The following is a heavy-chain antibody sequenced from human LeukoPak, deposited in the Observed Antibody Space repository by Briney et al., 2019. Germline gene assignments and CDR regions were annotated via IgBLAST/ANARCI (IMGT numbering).Heavy chain of an antibody. CDR1: GFTFDDYA. J-gene: IGHJ4*02. Sequence: GGSLRLSCAASGFTFDDYAMHWVRQAPGKGLEYVSAISSNGGSTSYANSVKGRFTISRDNSKNTLYLQMGSLRAEDMAVYYCARSSIVVVSILDYWGQGTLVTVSS. CDR2: ISSNGGST. V-gene: IGHV3-64*01. CDR3: ARSSIVVVSILDY. D-gene: IGHD2-2*01.